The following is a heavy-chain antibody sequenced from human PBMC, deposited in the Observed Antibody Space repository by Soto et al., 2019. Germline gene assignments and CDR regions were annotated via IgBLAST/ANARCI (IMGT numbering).Heavy chain of an antibody. V-gene: IGHV1-46*01. D-gene: IGHD1-26*01. CDR3: ARVSSGSSQYYFDY. J-gene: IGHJ4*02. CDR2: VNPSGGHT. Sequence: ASVKVSCKASGYTFTSYYLHWVRQAPGQGLEWMGIVNPSGGHTSYAQKFHGRVTMTSDTSTSTAYMELSSLRSEDTAVYYCARVSSGSSQYYFDYWGQGTLVTVSS. CDR1: GYTFTSYY.